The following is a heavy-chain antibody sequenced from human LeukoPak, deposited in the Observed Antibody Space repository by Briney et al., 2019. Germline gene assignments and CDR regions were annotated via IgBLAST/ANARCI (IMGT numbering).Heavy chain of an antibody. CDR3: AKDLSGWYSDY. CDR1: GFTFSSYW. V-gene: IGHV3-74*01. J-gene: IGHJ4*02. Sequence: GGSLRLSCAGSGFTFSSYWMHWVRQAPGKGLVWVSRISTDASSTTYADSVKGRFTISRDNAKDTLYLQMNSLRAEDTAVYYCAKDLSGWYSDYWGQGTLVTVSS. D-gene: IGHD6-19*01. CDR2: ISTDASST.